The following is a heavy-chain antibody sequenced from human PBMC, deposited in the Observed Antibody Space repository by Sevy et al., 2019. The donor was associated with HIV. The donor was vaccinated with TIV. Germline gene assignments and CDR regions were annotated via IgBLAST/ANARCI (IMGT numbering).Heavy chain of an antibody. Sequence: GGSLRLSCAASRFTFSSYWMSWVRQAPGKGLEWVANIKQDGSEKYYVDSVKGRFTISRDNAKNSLYLQMNSLRAEDTAVYYCAREESITMIVVVINYGMDVWGQGTTVTVSS. V-gene: IGHV3-7*01. D-gene: IGHD3-22*01. CDR2: IKQDGSEK. CDR3: AREESITMIVVVINYGMDV. J-gene: IGHJ6*02. CDR1: RFTFSSYW.